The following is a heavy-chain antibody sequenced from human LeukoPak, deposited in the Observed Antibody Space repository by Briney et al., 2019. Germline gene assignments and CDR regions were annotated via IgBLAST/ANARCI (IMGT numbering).Heavy chain of an antibody. D-gene: IGHD2-21*02. CDR3: ARVRGDLSIDY. CDR1: IESFSCYY. Sequence: SETLSLTCAIYIESFSCYYWTWIRQPPGKGLEWIGEINHSGTTNYNPSRKSRVTISADTSKNQFSLKLTSVTAADTATYYCARVRGDLSIDYWGQGNLVTVSS. CDR2: INHSGTT. V-gene: IGHV4-34*01. J-gene: IGHJ4*02.